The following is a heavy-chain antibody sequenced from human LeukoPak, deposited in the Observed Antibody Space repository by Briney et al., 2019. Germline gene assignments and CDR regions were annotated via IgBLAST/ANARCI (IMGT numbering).Heavy chain of an antibody. D-gene: IGHD2-21*01. J-gene: IGHJ4*02. CDR1: GFTFTNAW. CDR3: TTGELN. V-gene: IGHV3-15*01. Sequence: GGSLRLSCAASGFTFTNAWMTWVRQAPGKGLEWVGRIKGKTYAGTIDYAAPVKCRFTISRDDSKNTLYLQLSSLKTDDTAVYYCTTGELNWGQGTLVTVSS. CDR2: IKGKTYAGTI.